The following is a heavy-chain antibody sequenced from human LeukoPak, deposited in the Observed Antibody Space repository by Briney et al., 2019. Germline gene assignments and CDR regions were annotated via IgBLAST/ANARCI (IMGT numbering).Heavy chain of an antibody. Sequence: PSETLSLTCTVSGGSISSSSYYWGWLRQPPGKGLEWIGSIYYSGSTYYNPSLKSRVTISVDTSKNQFSLKLSSVTAADTAVYYCARRYCSGGSCQFDYWGQGTLVTVSS. J-gene: IGHJ4*02. CDR3: ARRYCSGGSCQFDY. CDR1: GGSISSSSYY. V-gene: IGHV4-39*01. D-gene: IGHD2-15*01. CDR2: IYYSGST.